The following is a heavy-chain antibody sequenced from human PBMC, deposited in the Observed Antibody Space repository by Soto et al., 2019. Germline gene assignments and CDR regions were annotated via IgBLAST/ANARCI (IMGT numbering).Heavy chain of an antibody. Sequence: ASVKVSCKASGFTFTSSAVQWVRQARGQRLEWIGWIVVGSGNTNYAQKFQERVTITRDMSTSTAYMELSSLRSEDTAVYYCAADRIVGATVYYYYYGMDVWGQGTTVTVSS. V-gene: IGHV1-58*01. D-gene: IGHD1-26*01. CDR1: GFTFTSSA. CDR3: AADRIVGATVYYYYYGMDV. J-gene: IGHJ6*02. CDR2: IVVGSGNT.